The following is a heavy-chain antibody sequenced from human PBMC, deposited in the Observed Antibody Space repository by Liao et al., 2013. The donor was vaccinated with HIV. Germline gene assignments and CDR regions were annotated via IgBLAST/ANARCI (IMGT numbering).Heavy chain of an antibody. J-gene: IGHJ5*02. CDR3: ARAVPSKGGSGFFVAFDP. CDR2: IDNSGST. Sequence: QEQLQESGPRLVKPSETLSLTCTVSGGSISSHYWSWIRQSPGKGLEWIGHIDNSGSTNYNPSLKSRVTISVDTSKNQFSLKLSSVTAADTAVYYCARAVPSKGGSGFFVAFDPWGQGTLVTVSS. CDR1: GGSISSHY. D-gene: IGHD2-21*01. V-gene: IGHV4-59*11.